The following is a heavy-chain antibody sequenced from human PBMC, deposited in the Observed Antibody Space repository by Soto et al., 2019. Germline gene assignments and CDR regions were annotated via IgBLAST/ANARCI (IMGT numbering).Heavy chain of an antibody. D-gene: IGHD4-17*01. J-gene: IGHJ6*02. V-gene: IGHV4-30-4*01. CDR1: GGSISSGDYY. CDR3: ARDSMTTVTTYGYYVMDV. Sequence: SETLSLTCTVSGGSISSGDYYWSWIRQPPGKGLEWIGYIYYSGSTYYNPSLKSRVTISVDTSKNQFSLKLSSVTAADTAVYYCARDSMTTVTTYGYYVMDVWGQGTTVTVSS. CDR2: IYYSGST.